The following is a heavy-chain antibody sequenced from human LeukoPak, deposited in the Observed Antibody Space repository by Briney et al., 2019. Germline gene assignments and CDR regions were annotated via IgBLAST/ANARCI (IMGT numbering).Heavy chain of an antibody. CDR1: GGSFSGYY. Sequence: SETLSLTCTVYGGSFSGYYWSWIRQPPGKGMEWIGEINHSGSTNYNPSLKSRVTISVDTSKNQFSLKLSSVTAADTAVYYCAKGSPLGIVVVPAVRGGDWFDPWGQGTLVTVSS. D-gene: IGHD2-2*01. CDR3: AKGSPLGIVVVPAVRGGDWFDP. CDR2: INHSGST. V-gene: IGHV4-34*01. J-gene: IGHJ5*02.